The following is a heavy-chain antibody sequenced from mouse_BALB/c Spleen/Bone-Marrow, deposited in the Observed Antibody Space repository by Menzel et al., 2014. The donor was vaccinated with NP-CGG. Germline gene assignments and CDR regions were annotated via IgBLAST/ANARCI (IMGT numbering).Heavy chain of an antibody. V-gene: IGHV1-54*01. CDR2: INPGSGGT. J-gene: IGHJ2*01. Sequence: QVQLQQSGAELVRPGTSVKGSCKASGYAFANYLIEWVKQRPGQGLEWIGVINPGSGGTNYNEKFKGKATLTADKSSSTAYMQLSSLTSDYSSFYFCARIFYSIPYWRQSTPLTSSS. CDR1: GYAFANYL. D-gene: IGHD2-3*01. CDR3: ARIFYSIPY.